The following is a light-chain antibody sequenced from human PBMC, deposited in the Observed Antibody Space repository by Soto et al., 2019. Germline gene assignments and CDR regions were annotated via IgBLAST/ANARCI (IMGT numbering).Light chain of an antibody. CDR3: QQRNSWPLT. CDR2: AAS. V-gene: IGKV1-39*01. CDR1: QSINSY. Sequence: DIQMTQSPSSLSASVGDKVIITCRASQSINSYLNWYQQKPGKAPKLLIYAASSLQSGVPSRFSGSGSGTDFTLTISSLEPEDFAFYYCQQRNSWPLTFGGGTKVEIK. J-gene: IGKJ4*01.